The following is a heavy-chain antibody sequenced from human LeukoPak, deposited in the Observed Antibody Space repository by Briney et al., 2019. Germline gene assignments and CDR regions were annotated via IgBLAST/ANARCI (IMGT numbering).Heavy chain of an antibody. CDR1: GGSFSRYY. CDR2: IDHRGDT. D-gene: IGHD5-24*01. Sequence: PSETLSLTCAVYGGSFSRYYWSWIRQSPGKGLEWIAEIDHRGDTNYNPSVKSRVTISVDTSKNQFSLKMRSLSAADTALYYCAGGATISETGYFDFWGQGTLVTVSS. V-gene: IGHV4-34*01. CDR3: AGGATISETGYFDF. J-gene: IGHJ4*03.